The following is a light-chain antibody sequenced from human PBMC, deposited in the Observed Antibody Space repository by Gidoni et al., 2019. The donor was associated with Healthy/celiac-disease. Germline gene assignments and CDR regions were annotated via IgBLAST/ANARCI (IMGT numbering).Light chain of an antibody. Sequence: SPDSLAVSLGERATINCKSSQSVLYSSNNKNYLAWYQQKPGQPPKLLIYWASTRESGVPDRFSGSGSGTDFTLTISSLQAEDVAVYYCQQYYSTPPTFXHXTKVDIK. CDR2: WAS. CDR3: QQYYSTPPT. J-gene: IGKJ3*01. CDR1: QSVLYSSNNKNY. V-gene: IGKV4-1*01.